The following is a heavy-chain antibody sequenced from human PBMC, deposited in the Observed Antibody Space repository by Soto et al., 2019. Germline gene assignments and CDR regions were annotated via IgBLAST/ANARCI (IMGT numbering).Heavy chain of an antibody. CDR3: AKGRAASPLYYCMDV. CDR1: GFTFSSYA. Sequence: EVQLLESGGGLVQPGGSLRLSCAASGFTFSSYAMSWVRQAPGKGLEWVSAISGSGGSTYYGDSVKGRFTISRDNSKNTLYLQMNSLRAEDTAVYYCAKGRAASPLYYCMDVWGKGTTVTVSS. J-gene: IGHJ6*03. CDR2: ISGSGGST. V-gene: IGHV3-23*01. D-gene: IGHD2-15*01.